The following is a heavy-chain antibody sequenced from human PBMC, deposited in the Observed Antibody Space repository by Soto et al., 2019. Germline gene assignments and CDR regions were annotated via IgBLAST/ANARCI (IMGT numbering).Heavy chain of an antibody. J-gene: IGHJ6*02. Sequence: QVQLVESGGGVVQPGRSLRLSCAASGFTFSSYGMHWVRQAPGKGLEWVAVISYDGSDKYYADSVKGRFTISRDNSKNTLYLQMNSLRAEDTAVYYCANSHDSSGYYYVRFYYGMDVWRQGTTVTVSS. CDR2: ISYDGSDK. D-gene: IGHD3-22*01. CDR3: ANSHDSSGYYYVRFYYGMDV. CDR1: GFTFSSYG. V-gene: IGHV3-30*18.